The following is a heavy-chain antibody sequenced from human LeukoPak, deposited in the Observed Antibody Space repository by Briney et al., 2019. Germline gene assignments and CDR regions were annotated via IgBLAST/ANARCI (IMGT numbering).Heavy chain of an antibody. Sequence: GGSLRLSCAASGFTFSSYIMNWVRQAPGKGLEWVSYISSSSSTIYYADSVKGRFTISRDNAKNSLYLQMNSLRDEDTAVYYCARDREYYYDSSGYPYQWGQGTLVTVSS. D-gene: IGHD3-22*01. CDR3: ARDREYYYDSSGYPYQ. J-gene: IGHJ4*02. CDR1: GFTFSSYI. V-gene: IGHV3-48*02. CDR2: ISSSSSTI.